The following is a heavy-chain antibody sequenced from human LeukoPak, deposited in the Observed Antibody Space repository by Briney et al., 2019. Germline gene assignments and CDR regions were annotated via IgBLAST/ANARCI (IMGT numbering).Heavy chain of an antibody. D-gene: IGHD3-10*01. CDR2: IYYSGST. CDR3: ARSSQRRSGTHLDY. Sequence: PSQTLSRTCTVSGGSISSGGYYWSWIRQHPGKGLEWIGYIYYSGSTYYNPSLKSRVTISVDTSKNQFSLKLSSVTAADTAVYYCARSSQRRSGTHLDYWGQGTLVNVSS. J-gene: IGHJ4*02. V-gene: IGHV4-31*03. CDR1: GGSISSGGYY.